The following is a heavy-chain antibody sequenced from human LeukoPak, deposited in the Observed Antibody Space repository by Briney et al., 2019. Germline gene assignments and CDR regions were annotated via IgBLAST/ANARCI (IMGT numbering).Heavy chain of an antibody. CDR3: ATRGGDYGDVDAPGSYGLDV. V-gene: IGHV3-21*01. Sequence: PGGTLRLSCAGSGFIFSDFTMNWVRQAPGKGLEWVSSISSRSSYIYYGDSVKGRFTISRDNAKNSLDLQMNSLRAEDTAVYYCATRGGDYGDVDAPGSYGLDVWGRGTTVTVSS. CDR1: GFIFSDFT. CDR2: ISSRSSYI. J-gene: IGHJ6*02. D-gene: IGHD4-17*01.